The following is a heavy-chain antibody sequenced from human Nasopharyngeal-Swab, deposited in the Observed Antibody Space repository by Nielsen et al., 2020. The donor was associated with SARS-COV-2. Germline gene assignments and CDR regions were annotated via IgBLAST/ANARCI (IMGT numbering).Heavy chain of an antibody. CDR1: GYTFTRYY. D-gene: IGHD2-15*01. V-gene: IGHV1-46*01. CDR2: INPGGGSA. Sequence: ASLKVSCKASGYTFTRYYIHWVRQAPGQGLEWMGIINPGGGSARYSQNFQDRVTMTRDTSTSTVYMELSSLRSEDTAVYYCARGGDPREVVAATDCFDPWGQGTLVTVSS. J-gene: IGHJ5*02. CDR3: ARGGDPREVVAATDCFDP.